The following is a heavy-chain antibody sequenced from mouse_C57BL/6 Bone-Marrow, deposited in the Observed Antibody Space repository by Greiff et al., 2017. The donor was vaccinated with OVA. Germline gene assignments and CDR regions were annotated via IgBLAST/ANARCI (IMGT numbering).Heavy chain of an antibody. Sequence: QVQLKESGPGLVAPSQSLSITCTVSGFSLTSYGVDWVRQPPGKGLEWLGVIWGGGSTNYNSALMPRLSISKDNSKSQVFLQMNSLQTDDTAVYYCTTQWGGSTWFAYWGQGTLVTVSA. CDR2: IWGGGST. V-gene: IGHV2-9*01. J-gene: IGHJ3*01. D-gene: IGHD1-1*02. CDR3: TTQWGGSTWFAY. CDR1: GFSLTSYG.